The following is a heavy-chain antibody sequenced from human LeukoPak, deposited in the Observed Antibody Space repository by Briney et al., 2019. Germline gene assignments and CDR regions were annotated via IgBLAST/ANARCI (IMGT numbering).Heavy chain of an antibody. Sequence: RTGGSLRLSCAVSGFTFSNAWMSWVRQAPGKGLEWVGRIKSKTDGGTTDYAAPVKGRFTISRDDSKNTLYLQINSLKTEDTAVYYCTTDLGRSRIAPRFYYWGQGTLVTVSS. V-gene: IGHV3-15*01. CDR1: GFTFSNAW. D-gene: IGHD6-6*01. CDR2: IKSKTDGGTT. J-gene: IGHJ4*02. CDR3: TTDLGRSRIAPRFYY.